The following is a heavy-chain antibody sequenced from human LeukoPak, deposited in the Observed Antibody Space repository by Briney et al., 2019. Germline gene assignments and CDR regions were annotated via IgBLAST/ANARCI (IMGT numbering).Heavy chain of an antibody. CDR2: ISSSSSYI. CDR1: GFTFSSYS. J-gene: IGHJ5*02. Sequence: PGGSLRLSCAASGFTFSSYSMNWVRQAPGKGLEWVSSISSSSSYIYYADSVKGRFTISRDNAKNSLYLQMNSLRAEDTAVYYCARDPWTNPSGFDPWGQGTLVTVSS. CDR3: ARDPWTNPSGFDP. V-gene: IGHV3-21*01. D-gene: IGHD6-25*01.